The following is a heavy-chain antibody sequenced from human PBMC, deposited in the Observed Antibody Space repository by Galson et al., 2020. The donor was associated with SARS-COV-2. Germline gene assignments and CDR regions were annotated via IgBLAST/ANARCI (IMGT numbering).Heavy chain of an antibody. Sequence: SETLSLTCTVSGGSISSGGSFWIWFRQHPGEGLEWNGYIFPTGSTYYNPSLTSPVTISLDTSQNQFSLKLTSVTAADTAVYYCARGFYGSGLDSWGQGSLVRVSS. CDR1: GGSISSGGSF. J-gene: IGHJ4*02. D-gene: IGHD3-10*01. V-gene: IGHV4-31*01. CDR3: ARGFYGSGLDS. CDR2: IFPTGST.